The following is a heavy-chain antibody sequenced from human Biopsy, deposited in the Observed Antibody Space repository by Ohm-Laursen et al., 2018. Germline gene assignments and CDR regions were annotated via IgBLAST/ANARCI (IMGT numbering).Heavy chain of an antibody. V-gene: IGHV4-34*08. Sequence: TLSLTCAVFGKTSSDYQWSWIRQPPGKGLEWIGQINQAGTTNYNPSLKSRVSISADASKYEFSLRLTSVTAAGTAVYLCGNEVHGRDYWGLGAQVTVSS. CDR3: GNEVHGRDY. J-gene: IGHJ4*02. D-gene: IGHD2-15*01. CDR2: INQAGTT. CDR1: GKTSSDYQ.